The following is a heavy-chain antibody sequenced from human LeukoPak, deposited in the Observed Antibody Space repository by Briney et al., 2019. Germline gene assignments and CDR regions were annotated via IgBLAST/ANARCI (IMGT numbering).Heavy chain of an antibody. CDR2: IYYSGNT. CDR3: ARLGRDGGGAGGEGLDY. CDR1: GGSISSYY. D-gene: IGHD5-24*01. V-gene: IGHV4-59*08. Sequence: SETLSLTCTVSGGSISSYYWSWIRQPPGKGLEWIGYIYYSGNTNYNPSLKSRVTISVDTSKNQFSLKLSSVTAADAVVYYCARLGRDGGGAGGEGLDYWGQGTLVTVSS. J-gene: IGHJ4*02.